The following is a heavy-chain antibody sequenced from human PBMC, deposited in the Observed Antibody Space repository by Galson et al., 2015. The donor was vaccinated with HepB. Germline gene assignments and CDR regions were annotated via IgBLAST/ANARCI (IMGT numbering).Heavy chain of an antibody. CDR3: AKDQAGPYYYDSSGLGY. V-gene: IGHV3-23*01. CDR2: ISGSGGST. CDR1: GFTFSSYA. J-gene: IGHJ4*02. D-gene: IGHD3-22*01. Sequence: SLRLSCAASGFTFSSYAMSWVRQAPGKGLEWVSAISGSGGSTYYADSVKGRFTISRDNSKNTLYLQMNSLRAEDTAVYYCAKDQAGPYYYDSSGLGYWGQGTLVTVSS.